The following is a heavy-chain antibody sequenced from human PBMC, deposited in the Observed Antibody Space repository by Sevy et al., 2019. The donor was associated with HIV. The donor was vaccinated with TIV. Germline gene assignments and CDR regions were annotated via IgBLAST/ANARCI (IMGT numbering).Heavy chain of an antibody. D-gene: IGHD5-12*01. CDR2: INPNSGGT. Sequence: ASVKVSCKASGYTFTGYYMHWVRQAPGQGLEWMGWINPNSGGTNYAQKFQGRVTMTRDTSISTAYMELSRLRSDDTAVYYCARHAVEMATNYWDYWGQGTLVTVSS. CDR3: ARHAVEMATNYWDY. V-gene: IGHV1-2*02. J-gene: IGHJ4*02. CDR1: GYTFTGYY.